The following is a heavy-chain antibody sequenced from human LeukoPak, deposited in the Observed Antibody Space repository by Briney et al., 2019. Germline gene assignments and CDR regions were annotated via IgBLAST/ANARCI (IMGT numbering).Heavy chain of an antibody. CDR1: GFTFSSYG. J-gene: IGHJ6*03. V-gene: IGHV3-30*02. Sequence: GGSLRLSCAASGFTFSSYGMHWVRQAPGKGLERVAFIRYDGSNKYYADSVKGRFTISRDNSKNTLYLQMNSLRAEDTAVYYCAKVRGGGYYYYYYMDVWGKGTTVTVSS. CDR2: IRYDGSNK. CDR3: AKVRGGGYYYYYYMDV. D-gene: IGHD3-16*01.